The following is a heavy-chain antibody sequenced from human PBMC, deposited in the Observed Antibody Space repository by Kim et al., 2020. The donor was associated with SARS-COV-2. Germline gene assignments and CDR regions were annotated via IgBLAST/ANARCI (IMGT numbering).Heavy chain of an antibody. J-gene: IGHJ4*02. V-gene: IGHV3-11*06. Sequence: TYAADSVKGRFTSSRDNAKSSQYLQMTSLSAEDTAVYYCARGRPTGYFDYWGQGTLVTVSS. D-gene: IGHD3-9*01. CDR2: T. CDR3: ARGRPTGYFDY.